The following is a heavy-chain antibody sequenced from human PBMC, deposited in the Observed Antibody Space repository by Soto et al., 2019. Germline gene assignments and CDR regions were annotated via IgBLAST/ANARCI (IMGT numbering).Heavy chain of an antibody. J-gene: IGHJ3*01. D-gene: IGHD3-16*02. Sequence: PSETLSLTCTVSGASARDYNWNWIRQPPGRGMEWIGFIHHTGSNTYSPSLRSRVTMSVDTSRNQFSLMMTSVTAADTAVYYCAKWGYTAMQAFDFWGQGTVVTVSS. V-gene: IGHV4-59*02. CDR3: AKWGYTAMQAFDF. CDR2: IHHTGSN. CDR1: GASARDYN.